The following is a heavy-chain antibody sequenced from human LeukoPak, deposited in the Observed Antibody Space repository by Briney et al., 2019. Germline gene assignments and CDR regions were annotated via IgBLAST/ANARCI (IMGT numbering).Heavy chain of an antibody. CDR2: NMNT. Sequence: GSLRLSCVASGFTFSSYAMSWVRQAPGKGLEWVGHNMNTYYNPSLKSRVTISIDTSKNQFSLMLSTVTAADTAIYYCATYYVNGAGRGHWGPGTLVTVSS. CDR3: ATYYVNGAGRGH. D-gene: IGHD2-8*01. CDR1: GFTFSSYA. J-gene: IGHJ4*02. V-gene: IGHV4/OR15-8*02.